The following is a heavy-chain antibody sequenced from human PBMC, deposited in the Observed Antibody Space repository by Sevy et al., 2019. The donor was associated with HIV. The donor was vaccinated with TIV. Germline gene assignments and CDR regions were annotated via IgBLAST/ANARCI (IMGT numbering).Heavy chain of an antibody. Sequence: ASVKVSCKASGYTFTSYGISWVRQAPGQGLEWMGWISAYNGNTNYAQKLQGRVTMTTDTSTSTAYMELRSMRSDDTAVYYCARAVAGVNYFDYWGQGTLVTVSS. CDR3: ARAVAGVNYFDY. D-gene: IGHD6-19*01. J-gene: IGHJ4*02. CDR2: ISAYNGNT. CDR1: GYTFTSYG. V-gene: IGHV1-18*04.